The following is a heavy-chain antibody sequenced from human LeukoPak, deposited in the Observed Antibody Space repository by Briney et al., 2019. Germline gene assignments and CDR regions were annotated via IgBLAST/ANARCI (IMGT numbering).Heavy chain of an antibody. CDR1: GGTFSSYA. CDR2: IIPIFGTA. J-gene: IGHJ3*02. D-gene: IGHD1-26*01. CDR3: ARAPLGATQAFDI. Sequence: GASVKVSCKASGGTFSSYAISWVRQAPGQGLEWMGGIIPIFGTANYAQKFQGRVTITADESTSTAYMELSSLRSEDTAVYYCARAPLGATQAFDIWGQGTMVTVSS. V-gene: IGHV1-69*13.